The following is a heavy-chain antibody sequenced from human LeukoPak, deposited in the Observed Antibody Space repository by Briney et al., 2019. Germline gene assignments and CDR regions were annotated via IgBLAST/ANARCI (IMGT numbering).Heavy chain of an antibody. V-gene: IGHV1-2*06. D-gene: IGHD6-19*01. Sequence: ASVKVSCKASGYTFTGYYMHWVRQAPGQGLEWMGRINPNSGGTNYAQKFQGRVTMTRDTSISTAYMELSRLRSDDTAVYYCARDIRLDGRYYSYYMDVWGKGTTVTVSS. CDR3: ARDIRLDGRYYSYYMDV. J-gene: IGHJ6*03. CDR1: GYTFTGYY. CDR2: INPNSGGT.